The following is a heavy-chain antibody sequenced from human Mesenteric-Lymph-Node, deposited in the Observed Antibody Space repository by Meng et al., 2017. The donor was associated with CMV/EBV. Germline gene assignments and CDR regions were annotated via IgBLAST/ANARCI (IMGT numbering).Heavy chain of an antibody. J-gene: IGHJ4*02. CDR2: IKIDGSEK. Sequence: GESLKISCAASGFTFSTSWMSWVRQAPGKGLEWVANIKIDGSEKYYVDSGKGRFTVSRDNAKNSLYLQMNSLRAEDTAVYYCARDPHFGALDYWGQGTLVTVSS. V-gene: IGHV3-7*01. CDR3: ARDPHFGALDY. D-gene: IGHD3-10*01. CDR1: GFTFSTSW.